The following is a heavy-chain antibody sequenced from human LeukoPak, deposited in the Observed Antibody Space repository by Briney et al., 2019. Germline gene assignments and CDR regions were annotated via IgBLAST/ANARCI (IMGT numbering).Heavy chain of an antibody. V-gene: IGHV4-39*01. D-gene: IGHD3-10*01. J-gene: IGHJ3*02. Sequence: PSETLSLTCTVSGGSISSSSYYWGWIRQPPGKGLERIGSIYYSGSTYYNPSLKSRVTISVDTSKNQFSLKLSSVTAADTAVYYCARSHVLLWFGDAFDIWGQGTMVTVSS. CDR1: GGSISSSSYY. CDR2: IYYSGST. CDR3: ARSHVLLWFGDAFDI.